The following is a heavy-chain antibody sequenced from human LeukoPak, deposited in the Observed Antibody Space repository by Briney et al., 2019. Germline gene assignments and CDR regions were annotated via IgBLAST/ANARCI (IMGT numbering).Heavy chain of an antibody. CDR1: GGSISGGGYS. D-gene: IGHD1-7*01. Sequence: SETLSLTCAVSGGSISGGGYSWSWIRQPPGKGLEWIGYIYYSGTTYYNPSLKSRVTISVDTSKNQFSLKLSSVTAADTAVYYCARDRGGSDWNFHFDYWGQGTLVTVSS. J-gene: IGHJ4*02. CDR3: ARDRGGSDWNFHFDY. CDR2: IYYSGTT. V-gene: IGHV4-30-4*07.